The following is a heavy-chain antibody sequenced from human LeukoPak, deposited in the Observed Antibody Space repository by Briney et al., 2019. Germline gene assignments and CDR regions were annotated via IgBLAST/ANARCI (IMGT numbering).Heavy chain of an antibody. D-gene: IGHD1/OR15-1a*01. V-gene: IGHV4-34*01. CDR1: GGSFTNYY. J-gene: IGHJ5*02. CDR2: INHSGDT. Sequence: SETLSLTCNVSGGSFTNYYWSWIRQTPEKGLEWIGQINHSGDTSYNPSLRSRITLSVDRSKNQFSLKVTSVTAADTGVYYCARGPGTVGLSPWGQGTLVTVSS. CDR3: ARGPGTVGLSP.